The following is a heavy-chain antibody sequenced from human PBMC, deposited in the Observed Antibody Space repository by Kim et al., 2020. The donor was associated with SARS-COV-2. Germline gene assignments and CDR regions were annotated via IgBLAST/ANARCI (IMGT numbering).Heavy chain of an antibody. D-gene: IGHD6-6*01. Sequence: SETLSLTCTVSGGSISSYYWSWIRQPPGKGLEWIGYIYYSGSTNYNPFLKSRVTISVDTSKNQFSLKLSSVTAADTAVYYCARGIIAARPGWFDPWGQGTLVTVSS. CDR1: GGSISSYY. CDR3: ARGIIAARPGWFDP. CDR2: IYYSGST. J-gene: IGHJ5*02. V-gene: IGHV4-59*13.